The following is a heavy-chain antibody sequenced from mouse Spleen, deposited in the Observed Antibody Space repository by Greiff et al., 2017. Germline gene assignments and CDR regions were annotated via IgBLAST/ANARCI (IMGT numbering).Heavy chain of an antibody. CDR1: GFTFSSYT. CDR2: ISSGGSYT. V-gene: IGHV5-6-4*01. Sequence: EVQLVESGGGLVKPGGSLKLSCAASGFTFSSYTMSWVRQTPEKRLEWVAAISSGGSYTYYPDSVKGRFTFSRDNAKNTLYLQMSSLKSEDTAMYYCTRDYYGSSPWFAYWGQGTLVTVSA. J-gene: IGHJ3*01. CDR3: TRDYYGSSPWFAY. D-gene: IGHD1-1*01.